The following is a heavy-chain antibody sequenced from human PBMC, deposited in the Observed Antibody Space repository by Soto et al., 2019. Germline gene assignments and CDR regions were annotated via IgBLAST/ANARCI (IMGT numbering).Heavy chain of an antibody. D-gene: IGHD6-19*01. J-gene: IGHJ4*02. CDR1: GGSISSYY. CDR2: IYYSGST. V-gene: IGHV4-59*01. Sequence: QVQLQESGPGLVKPSETLSLTCTVSGGSISSYYWSWIRQPPGKGLEWIGYIYYSGSTNYNPSLKSRVTISVDTSKNQFSLKLSSVTAADTAVYYCARVSEQWLLLFDYWGQGTLVTVSS. CDR3: ARVSEQWLLLFDY.